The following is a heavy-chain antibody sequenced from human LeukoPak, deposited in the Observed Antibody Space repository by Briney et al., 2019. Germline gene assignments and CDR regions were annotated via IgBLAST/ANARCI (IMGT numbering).Heavy chain of an antibody. V-gene: IGHV3-23*01. D-gene: IGHD3-16*01. J-gene: IGHJ4*02. CDR2: IIDTGDAT. CDR3: ARGSDFDY. Sequence: GGSLRLSCAASGFTFSTYALTWVRQAPGKGLEGVALIIDTGDATYYTDSVKGRFIISRDNSNNTLYLQMNSLRPEDTAIYFCARGSDFDYWGQGSRVIVSS. CDR1: GFTFSTYA.